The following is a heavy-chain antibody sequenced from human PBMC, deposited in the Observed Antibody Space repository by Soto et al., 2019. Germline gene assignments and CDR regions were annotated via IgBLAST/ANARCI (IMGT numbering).Heavy chain of an antibody. CDR1: GYTFTNYV. D-gene: IGHD2-21*01. Sequence: QVQLVQSGVEVKKPGASVKVSCKASGYTFTNYVISWVRQAPGQGLEWMGWISGYNGNTKNAQKFQDRVTMTTDASTSTAYMELRSLRSDDTAVYYCARRKYGGPDNYKACYYWGQGSLVTVSS. CDR2: ISGYNGNT. V-gene: IGHV1-18*01. J-gene: IGHJ4*02. CDR3: ARRKYGGPDNYKACYY.